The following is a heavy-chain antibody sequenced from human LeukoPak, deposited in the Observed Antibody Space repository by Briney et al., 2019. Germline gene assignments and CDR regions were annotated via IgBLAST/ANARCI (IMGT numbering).Heavy chain of an antibody. V-gene: IGHV4-39*07. J-gene: IGHJ4*02. CDR2: IFDTGST. Sequence: PSETLSLTCTVSGASISGSNVYWGWIRQAPGKGLEWIGNIFDTGSTYIKSSLESRVTKSVDTSKNQFFLKLRSVTAADTAVYYCARLGYYYDSSGYYYRIFDYWGQGTLVTVSS. D-gene: IGHD3-22*01. CDR1: GASISGSNVY. CDR3: ARLGYYYDSSGYYYRIFDY.